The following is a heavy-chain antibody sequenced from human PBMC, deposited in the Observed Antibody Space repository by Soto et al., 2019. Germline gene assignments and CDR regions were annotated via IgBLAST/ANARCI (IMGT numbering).Heavy chain of an antibody. Sequence: PSETLSLTCTVTGDPINSRSYYWGWIRQPPGKGLEWFGCIYYSGRTYNNPSLRSRVSMSIDTFKDQFSLRLKSVTAAGTALYFCARQRTSVVTQAYFDVWGPGSLVTVSS. J-gene: IGHJ4*02. CDR3: ARQRTSVVTQAYFDV. CDR2: IYYSGRT. V-gene: IGHV4-39*01. D-gene: IGHD2-21*02. CDR1: GDPINSRSYY.